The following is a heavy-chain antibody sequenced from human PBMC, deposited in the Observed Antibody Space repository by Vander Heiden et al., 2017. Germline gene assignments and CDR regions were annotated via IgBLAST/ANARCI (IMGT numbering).Heavy chain of an antibody. CDR3: ARDMLGEVYFDY. Sequence: EVQLVESGGGLVQPGGSLRLSCAASGFPFSRYSINWVRQAPGKGLEWVSYISTSSSTIYYADAVKGRFTISRDNAKNSLYLQMKSMRAEDTAVYYCARDMLGEVYFDYWGQGILVTVSS. V-gene: IGHV3-48*01. CDR2: ISTSSSTI. CDR1: GFPFSRYS. J-gene: IGHJ4*02. D-gene: IGHD3-10*02.